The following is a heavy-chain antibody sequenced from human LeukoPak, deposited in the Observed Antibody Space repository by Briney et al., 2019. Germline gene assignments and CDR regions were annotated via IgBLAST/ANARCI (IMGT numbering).Heavy chain of an antibody. J-gene: IGHJ6*02. V-gene: IGHV1-69*04. D-gene: IGHD3-9*01. Sequence: SVKVSCKASGGTFSSYAISWVRQAPGQGLEWMGRIIPILGIANYAQKFQGRVTITADKSTSTAYMELSSLRSEDTAVYYCARRPHDILTGYYGGMDVWGQGTTVTVSS. CDR3: ARRPHDILTGYYGGMDV. CDR1: GGTFSSYA. CDR2: IIPILGIA.